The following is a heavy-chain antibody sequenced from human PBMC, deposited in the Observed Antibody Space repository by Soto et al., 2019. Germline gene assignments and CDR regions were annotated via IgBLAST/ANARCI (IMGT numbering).Heavy chain of an antibody. D-gene: IGHD2-21*01. CDR1: GYAFTTYA. CDR2: INAGNGDT. CDR3: AKGSDVVVPPTVGAFGLDY. Sequence: QVQLVQSGAEVKTPGASVRVSCRGSGYAFTTYAIHWLRQAPGQRLEWLGWINAGNGDTKYSEKMQGRVTITRDTFANTAYMELSSLAFEDTAVYFCAKGSDVVVPPTVGAFGLDYWGQGTQVTVSS. J-gene: IGHJ4*02. V-gene: IGHV1-3*01.